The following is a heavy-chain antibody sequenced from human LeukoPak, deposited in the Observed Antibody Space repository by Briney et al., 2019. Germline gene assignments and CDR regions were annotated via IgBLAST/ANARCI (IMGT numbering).Heavy chain of an antibody. D-gene: IGHD3-10*01. V-gene: IGHV4-61*08. CDR2: IYYSGST. CDR3: ARERGPLVRGVYYYYYYMDV. CDR1: GGSISSGGYS. J-gene: IGHJ6*03. Sequence: SETLSLTCAVSGGSISSGGYSWSWIRQPPGKGLEWIGYIYYSGSTNYNPSLKSRVTMSVDTSKNQFSLKLSSVTAADTAVYYCARERGPLVRGVYYYYYYMDVWGKGTTVTISS.